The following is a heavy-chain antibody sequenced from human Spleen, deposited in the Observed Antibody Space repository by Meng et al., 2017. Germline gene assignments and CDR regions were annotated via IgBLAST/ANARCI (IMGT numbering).Heavy chain of an antibody. V-gene: IGHV1-2*06. Sequence: ASVTVSCKASGYTFPDYWLHWVRRAPGQGLAWMGRINPKSGDTHYAQRFQGRVTMTGDTYISTAYMELSGLRSDDTAMYYCARDEDISAAGKLFGDYWGQGPLVTVSS. CDR1: GYTFPDYW. J-gene: IGHJ4*02. CDR2: INPKSGDT. D-gene: IGHD6-13*01. CDR3: ARDEDISAAGKLFGDY.